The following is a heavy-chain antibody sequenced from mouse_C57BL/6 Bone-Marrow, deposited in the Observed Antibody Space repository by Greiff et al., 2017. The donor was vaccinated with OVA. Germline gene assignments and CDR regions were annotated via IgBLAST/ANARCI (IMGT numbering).Heavy chain of an antibody. CDR2: ISNGGGST. CDR1: GFTFSDYY. V-gene: IGHV5-12*01. J-gene: IGHJ4*01. Sequence: EVKVVESGGGLVQPGGSLKLSCAASGFTFSDYYMYWVRQTPEKRLEWVAYISNGGGSTYYPDTVKGRFTITRDNAKNTLYLQMSRLKSEDTAMYYCARLSTTVDYWGQGTSVTVSS. D-gene: IGHD1-1*01. CDR3: ARLSTTVDY.